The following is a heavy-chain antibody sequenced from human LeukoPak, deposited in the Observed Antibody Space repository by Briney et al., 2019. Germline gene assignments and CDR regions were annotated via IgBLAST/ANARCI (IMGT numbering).Heavy chain of an antibody. CDR3: ARGLEYYGSGSYAASDY. D-gene: IGHD3-10*01. J-gene: IGHJ4*02. Sequence: ASVKVSCKASGYTFTGYYMHWVRQAPGQGLEWMGWINPNSGGTNYAQKFQGRVTMTRDTSISTAYMELSRLRSDDTAVYYCARGLEYYGSGSYAASDYWGQGTLVTVSS. CDR2: INPNSGGT. V-gene: IGHV1-2*02. CDR1: GYTFTGYY.